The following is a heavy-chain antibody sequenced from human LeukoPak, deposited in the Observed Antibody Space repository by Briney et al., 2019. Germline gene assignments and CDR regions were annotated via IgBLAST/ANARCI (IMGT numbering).Heavy chain of an antibody. D-gene: IGHD5-18*01. CDR2: ISYDGSNK. J-gene: IGHJ4*02. CDR1: GFTFSSYA. V-gene: IGHV3-30*03. Sequence: GGSLRLSCAASGFTFSSYAMHWVRQAPGKGLEWVAFISYDGSNKYFPDSVKGRFTISRDNSKNTLHLQMNSLRVEDTAVYYCARDLGTYSYGFDYWGQGTLVTVSS. CDR3: ARDLGTYSYGFDY.